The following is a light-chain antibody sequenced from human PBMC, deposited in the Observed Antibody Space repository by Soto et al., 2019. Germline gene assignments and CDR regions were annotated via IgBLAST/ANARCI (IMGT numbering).Light chain of an antibody. J-gene: IGLJ1*01. CDR3: QSYDSSLSGYV. CDR2: ANS. V-gene: IGLV1-40*01. Sequence: QSVLTQPPSVSGAPGQRDTISCTGSNSNIGAGYDVQWYQQLPGTAPKLLIYANSNRPSGVPDRLSGSKSGTSASLAITGLQAEDEADYYCQSYDSSLSGYVFGTGTKVTVL. CDR1: NSNIGAGYD.